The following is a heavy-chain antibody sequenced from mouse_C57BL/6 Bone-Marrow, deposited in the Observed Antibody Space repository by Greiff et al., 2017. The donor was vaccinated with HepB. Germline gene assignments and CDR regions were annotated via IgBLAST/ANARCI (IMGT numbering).Heavy chain of an antibody. J-gene: IGHJ3*01. CDR2: IHPNSGST. D-gene: IGHD3-2*02. Sequence: QVQPQQPGAELVKPGASVKLSCKASGYTFTSYWMHWVKQRPGQGLEWIGMIHPNSGSTNYNEKFKSKATLTVDKSSSTAYMQLSSLTSEDSAVYYCARRGSSGYRGFAYWGQGTLVTVSA. CDR1: GYTFTSYW. CDR3: ARRGSSGYRGFAY. V-gene: IGHV1-64*01.